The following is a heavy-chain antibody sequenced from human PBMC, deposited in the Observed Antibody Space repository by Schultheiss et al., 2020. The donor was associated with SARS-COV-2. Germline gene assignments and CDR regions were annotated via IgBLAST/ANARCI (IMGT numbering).Heavy chain of an antibody. J-gene: IGHJ4*02. CDR3: ARVKWLVNHNFDY. CDR2: ISSSGSTI. Sequence: GGSLRLSCAASGFTFSSYAMSWIRQAPGKGLEWVSYISSSGSTIYYADSVKGRFTISRDNAKNSLYLQMNSLRAEDTAVYYCARVKWLVNHNFDYWGQGTLVTVSS. CDR1: GFTFSSYA. V-gene: IGHV3-11*04. D-gene: IGHD6-19*01.